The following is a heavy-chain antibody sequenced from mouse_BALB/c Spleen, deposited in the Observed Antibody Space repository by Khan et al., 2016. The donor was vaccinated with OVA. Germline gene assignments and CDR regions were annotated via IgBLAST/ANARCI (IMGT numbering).Heavy chain of an antibody. Sequence: QVQLQQAGPELVKPGALVKISCKASGYTFTSYDINWVMQRPGQGLEWIGWIYPGDESIKYIEKFKDKATLTAEKSSSTAYMQLSSLTSDNSAFYFCAREGLRGVAMDYWGQGTSVTVSS. V-gene: IGHV1S56*01. CDR1: GYTFTSYD. D-gene: IGHD2-4*01. J-gene: IGHJ4*01. CDR3: AREGLRGVAMDY. CDR2: IYPGDESI.